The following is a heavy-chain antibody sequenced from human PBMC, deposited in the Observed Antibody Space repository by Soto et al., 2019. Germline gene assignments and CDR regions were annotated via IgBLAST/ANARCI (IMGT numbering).Heavy chain of an antibody. V-gene: IGHV3-23*01. CDR1: GFTFSSYA. Sequence: PGGSLRLSCAASGFTFSSYAMSWVRQAPGKGLEWVSAISGSGGSTYYADSVKGRFTISRDNSKNTLYLQMNSLRAEDTAVYYCAKSARITIFGVVISYYFDYWGQGTLVTVSS. CDR2: ISGSGGST. J-gene: IGHJ4*02. CDR3: AKSARITIFGVVISYYFDY. D-gene: IGHD3-3*01.